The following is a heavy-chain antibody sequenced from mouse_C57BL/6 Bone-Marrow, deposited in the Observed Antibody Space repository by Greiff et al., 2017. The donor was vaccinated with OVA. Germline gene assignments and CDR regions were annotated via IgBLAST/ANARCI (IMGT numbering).Heavy chain of an antibody. CDR2: IYPGNSDT. CDR3: TRGYCDYVLFAY. D-gene: IGHD2-4*01. V-gene: IGHV1-5*01. Sequence: EVQLQQSGTVLARPGASVKLSCKTSGYTFTSYWMHWVKQRPGQGLEWIGAIYPGNSDTSYNQKFKGKAKLTAVTSASTAYLELSSLTNEDSAVDYCTRGYCDYVLFAYWGQGTLVTVSA. J-gene: IGHJ3*01. CDR1: GYTFTSYW.